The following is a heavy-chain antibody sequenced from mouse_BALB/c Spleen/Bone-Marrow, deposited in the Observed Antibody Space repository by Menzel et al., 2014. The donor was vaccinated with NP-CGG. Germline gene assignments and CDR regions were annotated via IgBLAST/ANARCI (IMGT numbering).Heavy chain of an antibody. V-gene: IGHV5-9-2*01. CDR3: ARHAYYDQTEVSFVY. D-gene: IGHD2-4*01. Sequence: EVQGVESGGGLVKSGGSLKLSCAASGFTFSNYGMSWVRQTPEKRLEWVATISGGGSYTFYSDSVEGRFTISRDNAKNNLYLQLSSLRSEDTALYYCARHAYYDQTEVSFVYWGQGTLVTVSA. CDR2: ISGGGSYT. CDR1: GFTFSNYG. J-gene: IGHJ3*01.